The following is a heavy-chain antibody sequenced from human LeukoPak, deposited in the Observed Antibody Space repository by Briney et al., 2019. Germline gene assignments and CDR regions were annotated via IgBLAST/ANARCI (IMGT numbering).Heavy chain of an antibody. V-gene: IGHV1-2*02. Sequence: ASVKVSCKASGYTFTGYYMHWVRQAPGQGLEWMGWINPNSGGTNYAQKLQGRVTMTTDTSTSTAYMEVRSLRSDDTAVYYCARESFSGSYAADDAFDIWGQGTMVTVSS. CDR1: GYTFTGYY. J-gene: IGHJ3*02. CDR2: INPNSGGT. CDR3: ARESFSGSYAADDAFDI. D-gene: IGHD1-26*01.